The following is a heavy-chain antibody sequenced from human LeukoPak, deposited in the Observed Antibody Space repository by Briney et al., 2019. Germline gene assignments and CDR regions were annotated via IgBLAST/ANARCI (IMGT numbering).Heavy chain of an antibody. J-gene: IGHJ4*02. CDR2: ISSSGSTI. V-gene: IGHV3-11*04. CDR1: GFTFSDYY. CDR3: ARDLYDYVWGSPIIGY. D-gene: IGHD3-16*01. Sequence: PGGSLRLSCAASGFTFSDYYMSWIRQAPGKGLEWVSYISSSGSTIYYADSVKGRFTISRDNAKNSLYLQMNSLRAEDTAVYYCARDLYDYVWGSPIIGYWGQGTLVTVSS.